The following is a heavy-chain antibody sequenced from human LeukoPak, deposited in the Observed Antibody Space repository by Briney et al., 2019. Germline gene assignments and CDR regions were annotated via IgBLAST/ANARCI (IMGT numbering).Heavy chain of an antibody. D-gene: IGHD3-9*01. J-gene: IGHJ2*01. V-gene: IGHV4-4*07. CDR1: GGSISSYY. CDR3: ARDSAYYDILTGSPVGYWYFDL. Sequence: PSETLSLTCTASGGSISSYYWSWIRQPAGKGLEWIGRIYTSGSTNYNPSLKSRVTMSVDTSKNQFSLKLSSVTAADTAVYYCARDSAYYDILTGSPVGYWYFDLWGRGTLVTVSS. CDR2: IYTSGST.